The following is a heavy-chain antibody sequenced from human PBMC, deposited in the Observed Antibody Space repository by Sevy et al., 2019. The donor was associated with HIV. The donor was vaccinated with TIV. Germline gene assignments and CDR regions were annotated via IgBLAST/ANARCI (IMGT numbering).Heavy chain of an antibody. Sequence: GESLKISCAASGFTLNNYAMNWVRQAPGKGLEWVSGISGSGGSTYYADSVKGRFTISRDNSKNTLYLQMNSLRAEDTAVYYCAKDSYFDNTLFDYWGQGTRVTVSS. CDR2: ISGSGGST. CDR1: GFTLNNYA. CDR3: AKDSYFDNTLFDY. V-gene: IGHV3-23*01. D-gene: IGHD3-22*01. J-gene: IGHJ4*02.